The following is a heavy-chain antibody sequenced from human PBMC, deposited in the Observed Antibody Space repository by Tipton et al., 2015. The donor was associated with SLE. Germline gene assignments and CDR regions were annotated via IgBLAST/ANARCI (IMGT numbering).Heavy chain of an antibody. CDR2: INWNGGST. CDR1: GFTFDDYG. J-gene: IGHJ2*01. CDR3: ARGIAVAGHFDL. Sequence: GSLRLSCAASGFTFDDYGMSWVRQAPGKGLEWVPGINWNGGSTGYADSVKGRFTISRDNAKNSLYLQMNSLRAEDTALYHCARGIAVAGHFDLWGRGTLVTVSS. V-gene: IGHV3-20*01. D-gene: IGHD6-19*01.